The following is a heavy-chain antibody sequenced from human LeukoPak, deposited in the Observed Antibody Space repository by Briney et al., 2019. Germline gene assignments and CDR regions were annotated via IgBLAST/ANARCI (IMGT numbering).Heavy chain of an antibody. CDR2: MNPNSGDT. D-gene: IGHD1-26*01. J-gene: IGHJ4*02. Sequence: EASVKVSCKASGYTFTSYDINWVRQATGQGLEWMGWMNPNSGDTGYVQKFQGRVTMTRSTSISTAYMGLSSLRSEDTAVYFCARGLGGTGSLFDYWGQGIPVTVSS. CDR3: ARGLGGTGSLFDY. V-gene: IGHV1-8*01. CDR1: GYTFTSYD.